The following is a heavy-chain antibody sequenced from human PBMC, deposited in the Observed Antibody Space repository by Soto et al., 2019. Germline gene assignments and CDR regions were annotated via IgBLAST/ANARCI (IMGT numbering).Heavy chain of an antibody. D-gene: IGHD6-6*01. Sequence: PGGSLRLSCAASGFTFSSYGINWVRQAPGKGLEWISYISRNGDTTYYADSVKGRFTISRDNSKNTLYLQMNSLRAEDTAVYYCAKDALVALRWTHFDYWGQGTLVTVSS. CDR3: AKDALVALRWTHFDY. J-gene: IGHJ4*02. CDR2: ISRNGDTT. CDR1: GFTFSSYG. V-gene: IGHV3-23*01.